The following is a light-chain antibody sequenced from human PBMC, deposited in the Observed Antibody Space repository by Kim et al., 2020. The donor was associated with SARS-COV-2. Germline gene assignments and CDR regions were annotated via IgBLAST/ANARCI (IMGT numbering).Light chain of an antibody. V-gene: IGLV3-19*01. CDR3: NSRDSSGNHPWV. J-gene: IGLJ3*02. CDR1: SLRSYY. Sequence: LGQTVRITCQGDSLRSYYASWYQQKPGQAPVLVIYVRNNRPSGIPDRFSGSSSGNTASLTITGAQAEDEADYYCNSRDSSGNHPWVFGGGTQLTVL. CDR2: VRN.